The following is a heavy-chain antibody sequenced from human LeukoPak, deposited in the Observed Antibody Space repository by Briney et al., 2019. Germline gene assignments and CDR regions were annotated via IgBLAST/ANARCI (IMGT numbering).Heavy chain of an antibody. CDR1: GGSFNTYC. Sequence: SETLSLTCAVSGGSFNTYCWNWIRQSPGKGLEWIGEISHSGVTNYNLSLETRVSMSIDTSKSHFYLNLTSVTAADTAIYYCARGIFAGVRGVLGYWGQGSLVTVSP. CDR3: ARGIFAGVRGVLGY. V-gene: IGHV4-34*01. D-gene: IGHD3-10*01. CDR2: ISHSGVT. J-gene: IGHJ4*02.